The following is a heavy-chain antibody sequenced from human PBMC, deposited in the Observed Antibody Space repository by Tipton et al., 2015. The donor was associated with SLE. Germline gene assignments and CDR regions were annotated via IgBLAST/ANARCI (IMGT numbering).Heavy chain of an antibody. CDR2: IYYSGST. Sequence: TLSLTCTVSGGSISSYYWSWIRQPPGKGLEWIGYIYYSGSTNYNPSLKSRVTISVDTSKNQFSLKLSSVTAADTAVYYCARLVSWPYYFDYWGQGTLVTVSP. D-gene: IGHD6-13*01. V-gene: IGHV4-59*01. J-gene: IGHJ4*02. CDR3: ARLVSWPYYFDY. CDR1: GGSISSYY.